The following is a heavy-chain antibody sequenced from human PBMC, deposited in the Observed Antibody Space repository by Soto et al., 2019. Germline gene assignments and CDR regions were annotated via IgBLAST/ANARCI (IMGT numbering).Heavy chain of an antibody. J-gene: IGHJ5*02. D-gene: IGHD3-10*01. Sequence: QVQLVQSGAEVKKPGASVKVSCKASGYTFTSYDINWVRQATGQGLEWMGWMNPNSGNTGYAQKFKARVTMPRNTAISTAYIELSRLGSDDTAVYYCARGSRGVRFDPWGQRTLVTVSS. CDR2: MNPNSGNT. CDR1: GYTFTSYD. CDR3: ARGSRGVRFDP. V-gene: IGHV1-8*01.